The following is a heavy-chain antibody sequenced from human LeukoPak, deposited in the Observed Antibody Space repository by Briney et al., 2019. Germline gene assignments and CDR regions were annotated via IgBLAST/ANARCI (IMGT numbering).Heavy chain of an antibody. D-gene: IGHD6-13*01. V-gene: IGHV3-23*01. CDR2: ISGSGGST. Sequence: PGGSVRLSCAASGFTFSSYAMSWVRQAPGKGLEWVSAISGSGGSTYYADSVEGRFTISRDNSKNTLYLQMNSLRAEDTAVYYCAKRTAAGTDGMDVWGQGTTVTVSS. CDR3: AKRTAAGTDGMDV. J-gene: IGHJ6*02. CDR1: GFTFSSYA.